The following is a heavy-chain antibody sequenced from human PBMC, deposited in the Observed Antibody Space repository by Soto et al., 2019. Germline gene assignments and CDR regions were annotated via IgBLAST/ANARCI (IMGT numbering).Heavy chain of an antibody. V-gene: IGHV3-33*01. CDR2: IRFDGSNE. CDR1: GGIFHGYG. CDR3: ARDGIGGTLFRGYIDY. D-gene: IGHD1-7*01. Sequence: GGSLRLSCAVPGGIFHGYGMHWVRQAPGKGLEWVAIIRFDGSNEEYADSVKGRFTISRDNSKNTLYLQMNTLGAEDTAVYYCARDGIGGTLFRGYIDYRGRGTVVTVSS. J-gene: IGHJ4*02.